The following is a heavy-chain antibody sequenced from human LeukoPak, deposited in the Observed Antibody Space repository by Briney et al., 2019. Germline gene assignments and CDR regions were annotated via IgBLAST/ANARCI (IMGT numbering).Heavy chain of an antibody. CDR1: GFTFSDYS. CDR2: ISSRNTYI. Sequence: GGSLRLSCAAPGFTFSDYSMNWVRQAPGKGLEWVSSISSRNTYIYYADSVKGRFTISRDNAKNSLYLQMNSLRAEDTAVYYCARADIAAAGTDYWGQGTLVTVSS. CDR3: ARADIAAAGTDY. V-gene: IGHV3-21*01. D-gene: IGHD6-13*01. J-gene: IGHJ4*02.